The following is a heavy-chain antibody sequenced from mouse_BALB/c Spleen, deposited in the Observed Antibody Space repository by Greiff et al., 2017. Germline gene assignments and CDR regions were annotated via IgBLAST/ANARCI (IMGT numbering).Heavy chain of an antibody. CDR1: GYSITSGYY. Sequence: DVQLQESGPGLVKPSQSLSLTCSVTGYSITSGYYWNWIRQFPGNKLEWMGYISYDGSNNYNPSLKNRISITRDTSKNQFFLKLNSVTTEDTATYYCANPGGTFDYWGQGTTLTVSS. D-gene: IGHD2-14*01. CDR2: ISYDGSN. V-gene: IGHV3-6*02. CDR3: ANPGGTFDY. J-gene: IGHJ2*01.